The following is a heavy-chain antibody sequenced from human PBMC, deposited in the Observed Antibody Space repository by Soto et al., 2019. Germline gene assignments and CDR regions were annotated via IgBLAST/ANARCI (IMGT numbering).Heavy chain of an antibody. D-gene: IGHD3-16*02. Sequence: PGGSLRLSCAASGFTFSNAWMSWVRQAPGKGLEWVGRIKSKTDGGTTDYAAPVKGRFTISRDDSKNTLYLQMNSLKTEDTAVYYCTTDPLYYDYAWGSYRPLDYWGQGTLVTVSS. CDR3: TTDPLYYDYAWGSYRPLDY. J-gene: IGHJ4*02. V-gene: IGHV3-15*01. CDR2: IKSKTDGGTT. CDR1: GFTFSNAW.